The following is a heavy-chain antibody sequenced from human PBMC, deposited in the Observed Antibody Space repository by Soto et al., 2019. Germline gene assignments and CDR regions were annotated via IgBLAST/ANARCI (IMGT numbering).Heavy chain of an antibody. V-gene: IGHV3-23*01. J-gene: IGHJ4*02. D-gene: IGHD6-19*01. CDR1: GFTFSSYA. Sequence: GGSLRLSCAVSGFTFSSYAMSWVRQAPGKGLEWVSAISSSGGSTYYADSVKGRFTISRDNSKNTLYLQMNSLRTEDTAVYYCAKEGPRCLVEYSFDNWGQGTLVTVAS. CDR2: ISSSGGST. CDR3: AKEGPRCLVEYSFDN.